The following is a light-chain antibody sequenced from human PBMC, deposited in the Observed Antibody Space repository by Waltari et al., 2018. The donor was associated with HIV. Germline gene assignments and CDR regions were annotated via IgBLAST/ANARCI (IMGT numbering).Light chain of an antibody. J-gene: IGLJ3*02. CDR2: DVT. Sequence: QSALTQPASVSGSPGQSIVISCTGTSEDVGYYNYVSGYQQHPGKVPKLVIYDVTSRPSGVSNRFSGSKSGNTASLTISGLRADDEADYYCSSYVGSSTSWLFGGGTKLTV. V-gene: IGLV2-14*03. CDR1: SEDVGYYNY. CDR3: SSYVGSSTSWL.